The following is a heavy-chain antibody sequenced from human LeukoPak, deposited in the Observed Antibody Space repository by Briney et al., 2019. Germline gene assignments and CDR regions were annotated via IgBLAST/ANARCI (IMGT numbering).Heavy chain of an antibody. CDR1: GYTFTMYY. D-gene: IGHD3-16*01. Sequence: ASVKVSCKASGYTFTMYYIHWVRQAPGQGLEWMGMINPSDGATTYAQRFQGRVTMTRDMSTTTVYMDLRSLRSEDTAMYFCAKDQPGGLSGGLGVLFASYYMDVWGRGTTVTVSS. CDR2: INPSDGAT. V-gene: IGHV1-46*01. CDR3: AKDQPGGLSGGLGVLFASYYMDV. J-gene: IGHJ6*03.